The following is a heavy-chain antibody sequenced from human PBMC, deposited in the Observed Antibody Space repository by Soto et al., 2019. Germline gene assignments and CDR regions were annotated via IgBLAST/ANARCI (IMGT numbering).Heavy chain of an antibody. CDR2: ISSSSSYI. V-gene: IGHV3-21*01. CDR1: GFTFSSYS. CDR3: ARDDDDILTGYGKKFDY. J-gene: IGHJ4*02. Sequence: GGSLRLSCAASGFTFSSYSMNWVRQAPGKGLEWVSSISSSSSYIYYADSVKGRFTISRDNAKNSLYLQMNSLRAEDTSVYYCARDDDDILTGYGKKFDYWGQGTLVTVSS. D-gene: IGHD3-9*01.